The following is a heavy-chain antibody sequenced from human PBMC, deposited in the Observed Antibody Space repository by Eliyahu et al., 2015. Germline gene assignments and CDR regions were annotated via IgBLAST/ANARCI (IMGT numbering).Heavy chain of an antibody. J-gene: IGHJ2*01. CDR3: ARRGLDDSSGYYYRLGYWYFDL. Sequence: LVKPSETLSLTCTVSGGSISSYYWSWIRQPPGKGLEWIGYIYYSGSTNYNPSLKSRVTISVNTSKNQFSLKLSSVTPPDTALYYCARRGLDDSSGYYYRLGYWYFDLWGRGTLVTVSS. V-gene: IGHV4-59*08. D-gene: IGHD3-22*01. CDR1: GGSISSYY. CDR2: IYYSGST.